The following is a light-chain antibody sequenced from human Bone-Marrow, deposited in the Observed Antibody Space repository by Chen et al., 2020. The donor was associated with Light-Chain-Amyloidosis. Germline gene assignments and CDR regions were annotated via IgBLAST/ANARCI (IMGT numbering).Light chain of an antibody. Sequence: QSALTQPASVSGSPGQSITISCTGTSSDVGGDNHVSWYQQHPDKAPKPMIYEVTNRPSWVPDLFSGSKSDNTASLTISGLQTEDEADYFCSSYTITNTLVFGSGTRVTVL. CDR3: SSYTITNTLV. J-gene: IGLJ1*01. CDR1: SSDVGGDNH. V-gene: IGLV2-14*01. CDR2: EVT.